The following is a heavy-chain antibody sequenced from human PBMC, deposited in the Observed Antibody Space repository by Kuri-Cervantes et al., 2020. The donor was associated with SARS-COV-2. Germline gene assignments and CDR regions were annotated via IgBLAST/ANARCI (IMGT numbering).Heavy chain of an antibody. CDR1: GFTVSSNY. D-gene: IGHD2-2*02. V-gene: IGHV3-53*01. J-gene: IGHJ6*02. CDR2: IYSGGST. Sequence: GGSLRLSCAASGFTVSSNYMSWVRQAPGKGLEWVSVIYSGGSTYYADSVKGRFTISRDNSKNTLYLQMNSLRAEDTAVYYCAKDLFVVVPAAIISLYYYYGMDVWGQGTTVTVSS. CDR3: AKDLFVVVPAAIISLYYYYGMDV.